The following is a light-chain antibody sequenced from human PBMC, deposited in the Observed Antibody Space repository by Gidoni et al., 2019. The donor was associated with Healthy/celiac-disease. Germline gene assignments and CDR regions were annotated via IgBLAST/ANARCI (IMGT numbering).Light chain of an antibody. Sequence: IQMTQPPSSLSASVGDRVTITCQASQDISSYLNWYQQKPGKAPKLLIYDASNLETGVPSRFSGSGSGTDFTFTISSLQPEDFATYYCQQYDSLPRTFGGXTKVEIK. CDR3: QQYDSLPRT. V-gene: IGKV1-33*01. CDR2: DAS. CDR1: QDISSY. J-gene: IGKJ4*01.